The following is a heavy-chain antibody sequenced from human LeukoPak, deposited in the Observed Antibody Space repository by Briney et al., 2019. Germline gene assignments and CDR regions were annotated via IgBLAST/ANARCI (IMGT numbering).Heavy chain of an antibody. J-gene: IGHJ4*02. D-gene: IGHD3-22*01. CDR2: ISGSGGST. Sequence: GGSLRLSCAAPGFTFSSYWMSWVRQAPGKGLEWVSAISGSGGSTYYADSVKGRFTISRDNSKNTLYLQMNSLRAEDTAVYYCAKGGAYYYDSSGLYWGQGTLVTVSS. CDR1: GFTFSSYW. CDR3: AKGGAYYYDSSGLY. V-gene: IGHV3-23*01.